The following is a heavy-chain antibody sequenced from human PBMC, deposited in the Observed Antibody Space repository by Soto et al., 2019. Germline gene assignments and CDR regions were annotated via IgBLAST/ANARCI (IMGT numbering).Heavy chain of an antibody. CDR3: ARGRPLSGPPFYYYGLDV. V-gene: IGHV1-69*06. Sequence: QVQLVQSGAEVKKPGSSVKVSCKASGGTFSTYVISWVRQAPGQGLEWMGRVIPMSGSSNYAQKFRGRVTITADKDTSIAYMEVRSLRSEDTAVYYCARGRPLSGPPFYYYGLDVWGQGTTVIVSS. CDR2: VIPMSGSS. CDR1: GGTFSTYV. D-gene: IGHD1-26*01. J-gene: IGHJ6*02.